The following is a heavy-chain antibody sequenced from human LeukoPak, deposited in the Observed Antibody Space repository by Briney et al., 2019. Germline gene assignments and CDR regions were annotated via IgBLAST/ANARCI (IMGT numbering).Heavy chain of an antibody. J-gene: IGHJ4*02. CDR3: QVRGAMTPECYFDY. Sequence: GASVKVSCKASGYTFTGYYMHWVRQAPGQGLEWMGWINPNSGGTNYAQKFQGRVTMTRDTSISTAYMELSRLRSDDTAVYYCQVRGAMTPECYFDYWGQGTLVTVSS. D-gene: IGHD3-10*01. V-gene: IGHV1-2*02. CDR2: INPNSGGT. CDR1: GYTFTGYY.